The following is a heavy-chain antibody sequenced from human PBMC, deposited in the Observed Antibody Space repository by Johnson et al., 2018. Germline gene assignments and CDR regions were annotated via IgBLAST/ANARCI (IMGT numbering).Heavy chain of an antibody. CDR1: GFTFSSYA. CDR2: ISYDGSNK. Sequence: QLVESGGGVVQPGRSLRLSCAASGFTFSSYAMHWVRQAPGKGLEWVAVISYDGSNKYYADSVKGRFTISRDNSKNTLYLQMNSLRAEDTAVYYCAKDDYGLNAFDIWGQGTMVTVSS. D-gene: IGHD3-16*01. CDR3: AKDDYGLNAFDI. J-gene: IGHJ3*02. V-gene: IGHV3-30*04.